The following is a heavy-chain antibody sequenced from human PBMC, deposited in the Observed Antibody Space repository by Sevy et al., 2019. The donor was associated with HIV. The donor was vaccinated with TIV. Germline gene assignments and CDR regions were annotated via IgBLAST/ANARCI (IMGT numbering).Heavy chain of an antibody. CDR1: GFTFSSYS. J-gene: IGHJ4*02. D-gene: IGHD5-12*01. CDR2: ISSSSSYI. V-gene: IGHV3-21*01. Sequence: GESLKISCAASGFTFSSYSMNWVRQAPGKGLEWVSSISSSSSYIYYADSVKGRFTISRDNAKNSLYLQMNSLGAEDTAVYYCAREKLGANALFNYWGQGTLVTVSS. CDR3: AREKLGANALFNY.